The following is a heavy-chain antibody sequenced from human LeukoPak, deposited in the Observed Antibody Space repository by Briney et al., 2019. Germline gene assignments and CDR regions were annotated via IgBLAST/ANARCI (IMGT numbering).Heavy chain of an antibody. Sequence: PSETLSLTCAVYGGSFSGYYWSWIRQPPGKGLEWIGEINHSGSTNYNPSLKSRVTISVDTSKNQFSLKLSSVTAADTAVYYCARVFVHSGIFGVVKGLDYWGQGTLVTVSS. CDR3: ARVFVHSGIFGVVKGLDY. D-gene: IGHD3-3*01. CDR2: INHSGST. CDR1: GGSFSGYY. V-gene: IGHV4-34*01. J-gene: IGHJ4*02.